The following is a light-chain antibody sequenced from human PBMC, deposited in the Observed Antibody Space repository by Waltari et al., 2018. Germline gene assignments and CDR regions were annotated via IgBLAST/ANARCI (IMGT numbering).Light chain of an antibody. CDR2: KAS. J-gene: IGKJ2*01. Sequence: DIQMTQSPSTLSASVGDRVTITCRASQSVSSRLAWYQQKPGKAPKLLIYKASTLETGDPSRFSGSGSGTEFTLTISSLQPDDFATYYCQQYNGYSPMYTFGQGTKLEI. CDR3: QQYNGYSPMYT. V-gene: IGKV1-5*03. CDR1: QSVSSR.